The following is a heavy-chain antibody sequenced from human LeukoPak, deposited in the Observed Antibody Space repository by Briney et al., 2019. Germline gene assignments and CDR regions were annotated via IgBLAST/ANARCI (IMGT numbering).Heavy chain of an antibody. J-gene: IGHJ4*02. CDR1: GFTFSSYS. Sequence: GGSLRLSCAASGFTFSSYSMNWVRQAPGKGLEWVSSISSSSSYIYYADSVKGRFTISRDNAKNSLYLQMNSLRAEDTAVYYCARDLPTGTYRAYFENWGQGTLVTVSS. V-gene: IGHV3-21*01. D-gene: IGHD1-26*01. CDR2: ISSSSSYI. CDR3: ARDLPTGTYRAYFEN.